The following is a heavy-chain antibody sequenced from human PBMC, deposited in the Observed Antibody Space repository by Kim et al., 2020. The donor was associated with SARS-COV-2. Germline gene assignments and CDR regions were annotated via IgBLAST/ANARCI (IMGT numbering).Heavy chain of an antibody. J-gene: IGHJ6*02. CDR3: ARFGRGYCSGGSCYSAYYYGMDV. D-gene: IGHD2-15*01. CDR1: GGSFSGYY. Sequence: SETLSLTCAVYGGSFSGYYWSWIRQPPGKGLEWIGEINHSGSTNYNPSLKSRVTISVDTSKNQFSLKLSSVTAADTAVNYCARFGRGYCSGGSCYSAYYYGMDVWGQGTTVTVSS. V-gene: IGHV4-34*01. CDR2: INHSGST.